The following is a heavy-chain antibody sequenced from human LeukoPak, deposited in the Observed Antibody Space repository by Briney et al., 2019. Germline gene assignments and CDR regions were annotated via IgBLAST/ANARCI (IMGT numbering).Heavy chain of an antibody. CDR1: GRSFSGYY. J-gene: IGHJ4*02. V-gene: IGHV4-34*01. D-gene: IGHD4-17*01. CDR3: ASTDGYTVTSYFDY. CDR2: INHSGST. Sequence: PPETLSLTCAVYGRSFSGYYWSWIRHPPGKGLEWIGEINHSGSTNYNPALKSRVTISVDTYKNQFSLKLSSVTAADTAVYYCASTDGYTVTSYFDYWGQGTLVTVSS.